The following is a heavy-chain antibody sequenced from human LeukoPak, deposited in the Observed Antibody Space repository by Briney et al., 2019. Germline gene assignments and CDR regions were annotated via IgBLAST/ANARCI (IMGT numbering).Heavy chain of an antibody. J-gene: IGHJ4*02. D-gene: IGHD3-3*01. CDR2: ITYNSIYI. Sequence: GGSLRLSCAASGFNFNTYTMNWVRQAPGKELEWVSSITYNSIYIYYADSLEGRFAISRDNVKNSLYLQLSSLRAEDTAVYYCARGSLIDFWGQGTLVSVSS. CDR3: ARGSLIDF. V-gene: IGHV3-21*01. CDR1: GFNFNTYT.